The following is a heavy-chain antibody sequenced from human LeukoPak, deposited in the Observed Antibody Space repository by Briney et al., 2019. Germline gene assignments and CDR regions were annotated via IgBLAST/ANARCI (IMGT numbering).Heavy chain of an antibody. V-gene: IGHV1-46*01. Sequence: ASVKVSCKPSGYTFTAYYIHWVRQAPGQGLEWMGIIDPSDGSTDYAQTLQGRVTITSDVHTSTAFMELSSLRSDDTAVYYCANTGGNRRGYFDFWGQGTLVTVSS. CDR2: IDPSDGST. CDR3: ANTGGNRRGYFDF. J-gene: IGHJ4*02. CDR1: GYTFTAYY. D-gene: IGHD2-8*02.